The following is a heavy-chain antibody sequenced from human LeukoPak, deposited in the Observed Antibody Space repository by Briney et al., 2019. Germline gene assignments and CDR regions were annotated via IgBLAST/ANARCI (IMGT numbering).Heavy chain of an antibody. V-gene: IGHV3-7*01. CDR1: GFTFSSYW. CDR2: IKQDGSET. CDR3: ARYGLGDTFDI. J-gene: IGHJ3*02. D-gene: IGHD4-17*01. Sequence: GGSLRLSCAASGFTFSSYWMSWVRQAPGKGLEWVASIKQDGSETRYVDSVKGRFTIFRDKTKTSLYLQMNSLRAEDTAVYYCARYGLGDTFDIWGQGTVVTVSS.